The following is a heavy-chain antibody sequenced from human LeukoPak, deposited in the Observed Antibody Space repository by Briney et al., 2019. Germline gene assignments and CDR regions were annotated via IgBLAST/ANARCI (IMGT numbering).Heavy chain of an antibody. J-gene: IGHJ4*02. D-gene: IGHD6-19*01. CDR2: MNPNSGNT. CDR3: ARDKVAVAGYFDY. V-gene: IGHV1-8*03. Sequence: ASVKVSCKASGYTFTSYDINWVRQATGQGLEWMGWMNPNSGNTGYAQKFQGRVTITRNTSISTAYMELSSLRSEDTAVYYCARDKVAVAGYFDYWGQGTLVTVSS. CDR1: GYTFTSYD.